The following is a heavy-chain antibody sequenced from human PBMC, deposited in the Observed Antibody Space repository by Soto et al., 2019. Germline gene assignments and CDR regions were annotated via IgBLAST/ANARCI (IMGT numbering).Heavy chain of an antibody. V-gene: IGHV1-8*01. CDR1: GYTFTSYD. Sequence: QVQLVQSGAEVKKPGASVKVSCKASGYTFTSYDINWVRQATGQGLEWMGWMNPNSGNTGYAQKFQGRITMTRNTSVTTAYMELSSLRSEDTAVYYCARGPYYYYYMDVWGKGTTVTVSS. CDR2: MNPNSGNT. J-gene: IGHJ6*03. CDR3: ARGPYYYYYMDV.